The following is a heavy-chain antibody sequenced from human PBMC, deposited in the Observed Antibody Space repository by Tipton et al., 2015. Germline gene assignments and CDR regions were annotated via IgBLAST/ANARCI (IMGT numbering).Heavy chain of an antibody. J-gene: IGHJ4*02. D-gene: IGHD6-13*01. Sequence: TLSLTCTVSGGSFNHSPYYWGWIRQPPGKGLEWIGSIYYSGNTYYNPSLKSRVTISVDTSKNQFSLKVTSMTAADTAVYYCARGLKGGAAVWGQGALVTVSS. V-gene: IGHV4-39*01. CDR3: ARGLKGGAAV. CDR2: IYYSGNT. CDR1: GGSFNHSPYY.